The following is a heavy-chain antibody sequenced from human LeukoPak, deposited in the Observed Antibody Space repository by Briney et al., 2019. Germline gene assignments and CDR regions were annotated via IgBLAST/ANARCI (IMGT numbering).Heavy chain of an antibody. D-gene: IGHD5-24*01. CDR2: IIPIFGTA. J-gene: IGHJ5*02. CDR3: ASQGRDGYP. Sequence: RGASVKVSCKASGGTFSSYAISWARQAPGQGLEWMGGIIPIFGTANYAQKFQGRVTITADESTSTAYMELSSLRSEDTAVYYCASQGRDGYPWGQGTLVTVSS. V-gene: IGHV1-69*13. CDR1: GGTFSSYA.